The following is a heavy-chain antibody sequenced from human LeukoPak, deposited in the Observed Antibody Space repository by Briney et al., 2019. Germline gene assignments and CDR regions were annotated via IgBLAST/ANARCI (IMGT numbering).Heavy chain of an antibody. D-gene: IGHD2-21*01. CDR2: IKQDGSEK. Sequence: PGGSLRLSCAASGFTFSSYWMSWVRQAPGKGLEWVANIKQDGSEKYYVDSVKGRFTISRDNAKNSLYLQMNSLRAEDTAVYYCARDQRAYCGGCMDVWGQGTTVTVSS. J-gene: IGHJ6*02. V-gene: IGHV3-7*01. CDR3: ARDQRAYCGGCMDV. CDR1: GFTFSSYW.